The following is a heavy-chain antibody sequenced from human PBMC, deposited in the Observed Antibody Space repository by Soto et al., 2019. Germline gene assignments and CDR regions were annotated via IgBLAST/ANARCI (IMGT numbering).Heavy chain of an antibody. CDR2: INLSGGST. CDR1: GYTFTSYY. V-gene: IGHV1-46*03. J-gene: IGHJ6*03. Sequence: QVQLVQSGAEVKKPGASVKVSCMASGYTFTSYYMHWVRQAPGQGLEWMGIINLSGGSTSYAQKFQGRVTMTRDTSTSTVYMELSSLRSEDTAVYYCARGYDFWSGSYYMDVWGKGTTVTVSS. D-gene: IGHD3-3*01. CDR3: ARGYDFWSGSYYMDV.